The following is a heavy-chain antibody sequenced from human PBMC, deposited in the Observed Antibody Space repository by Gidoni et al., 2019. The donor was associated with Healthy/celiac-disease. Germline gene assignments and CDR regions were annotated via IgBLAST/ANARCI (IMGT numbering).Heavy chain of an antibody. Sequence: QVQLQQWGAGLLKPSETLSLTCAVYGGSFSGYYWSWIRQPPGKGLEWIGEINHSGSNNYNPSLKSRVTISGDTSKNQFSLKLSSVTAADTAVYYWARDGSIAAAGTPRDYYFDYWGQGTLVTVSS. D-gene: IGHD6-13*01. J-gene: IGHJ4*02. CDR2: INHSGSN. V-gene: IGHV4-34*01. CDR1: GGSFSGYY. CDR3: ARDGSIAAAGTPRDYYFDY.